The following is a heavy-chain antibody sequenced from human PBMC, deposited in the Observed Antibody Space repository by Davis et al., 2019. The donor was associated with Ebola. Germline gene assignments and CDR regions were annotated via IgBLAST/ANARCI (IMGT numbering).Heavy chain of an antibody. CDR3: ARHCSSTSCYTYWFDP. J-gene: IGHJ5*02. CDR1: GGSLSGYY. V-gene: IGHV4-34*01. D-gene: IGHD2-2*02. CDR2: INHTGST. Sequence: SETLSLTCAVYGGSLSGYYWSWIRQPPGKGLEWIGEINHTGSTTYNPSLKVRVTMSLDTSKTQFSLKLSSVTAADTAVYYCARHCSSTSCYTYWFDPWGQGTLVTVSS.